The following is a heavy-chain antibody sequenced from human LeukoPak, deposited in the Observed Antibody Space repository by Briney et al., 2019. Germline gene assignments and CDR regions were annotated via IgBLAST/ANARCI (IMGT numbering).Heavy chain of an antibody. CDR3: ARHMTRVVTSLDY. Sequence: ASVKVSCKASGYDFSSYGLSWVRHVLGQGLQWMGWISVYDGKTDYGPLQGRVTITTDTFTGTAYMELRNLRSEDTAIYYCARHMTRVVTSLDYWGQGTMVTVSS. J-gene: IGHJ4*02. CDR1: GYDFSSYG. D-gene: IGHD4-23*01. CDR2: ISVYDGKT. V-gene: IGHV1-18*01.